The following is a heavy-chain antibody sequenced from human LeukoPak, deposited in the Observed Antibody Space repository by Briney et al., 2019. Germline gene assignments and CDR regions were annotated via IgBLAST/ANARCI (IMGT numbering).Heavy chain of an antibody. J-gene: IGHJ4*02. CDR1: GYTFTSYN. CDR3: ARDFWSGSAHFDY. CDR2: MNPNSGNP. V-gene: IGHV1-8*01. D-gene: IGHD3-3*01. Sequence: ASVKVSCKASGYTFTSYNITWVRQAPGQGLEWMGRMNPNSGNPVYAQKFQGRVTMTRDTSISTAYMELSRLRSDDTAVYYCARDFWSGSAHFDYWGQGTLVTVSS.